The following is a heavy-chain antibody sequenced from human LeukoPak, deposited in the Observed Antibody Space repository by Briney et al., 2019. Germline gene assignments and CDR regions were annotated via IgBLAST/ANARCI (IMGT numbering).Heavy chain of an antibody. CDR1: GGSISSYY. V-gene: IGHV4-59*08. CDR2: IYYSGST. J-gene: IGHJ6*02. D-gene: IGHD2-15*01. Sequence: SETLSLTCTVSGGSISSYYWSWIRQPPGKGLEWIGYIYYSGSTNYNPSLKSRVTISVDTSKNQFSLKLSSVTAADMAVYYCARLHYCSGGSCYGHYYYYGMDVWGQGTTVTVSS. CDR3: ARLHYCSGGSCYGHYYYYGMDV.